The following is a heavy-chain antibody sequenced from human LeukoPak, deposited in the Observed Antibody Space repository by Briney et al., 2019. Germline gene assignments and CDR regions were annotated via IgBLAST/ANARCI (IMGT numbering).Heavy chain of an antibody. CDR2: IYYTGST. Sequence: ESGPTLVNPSETLSLTCTVSGGSISSYYWSWIRQPPGKGLEWIGYIYYTGSTYYNPSLRSRVTISVDTSNNQFSLKLSSVTAADTAVYYCARQRRTGDLGWGQGTLVTVSS. CDR1: GGSISSYY. D-gene: IGHD7-27*01. CDR3: ARQRRTGDLG. J-gene: IGHJ4*02. V-gene: IGHV4-59*08.